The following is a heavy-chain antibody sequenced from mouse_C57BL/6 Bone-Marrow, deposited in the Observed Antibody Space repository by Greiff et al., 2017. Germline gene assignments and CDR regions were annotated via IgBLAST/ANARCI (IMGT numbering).Heavy chain of an antibody. V-gene: IGHV1-4*01. J-gene: IGHJ4*01. CDR1: GYTFTSYT. Sequence: VQLQQSGAELARPGASVKMSCKASGYTFTSYTMHWVKQRPGQGLEWIGYINPSSGYTKYNQKFKDKATLTADKSSSTAYMQLSSLTSEDSAVYYCARSVDGYYFYYAMDYWGQGTSVTVSS. CDR2: INPSSGYT. CDR3: ARSVDGYYFYYAMDY. D-gene: IGHD2-3*01.